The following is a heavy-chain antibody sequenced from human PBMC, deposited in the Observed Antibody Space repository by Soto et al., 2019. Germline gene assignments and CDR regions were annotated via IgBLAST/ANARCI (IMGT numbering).Heavy chain of an antibody. CDR1: GGSISSGDYY. D-gene: IGHD6-13*01. CDR2: IYYSGST. Sequence: SETLSLTCTVSGGSISSGDYYWSWIRQPPGKGLEWIGYIYYSGSTYYNPSLKSRVTISVDTSKNQFSLKLSSVTAADTAVYYCVSSSWYPREKRNPEYFQHWGQGTLVTVPQ. CDR3: VSSSWYPREKRNPEYFQH. V-gene: IGHV4-30-4*01. J-gene: IGHJ1*01.